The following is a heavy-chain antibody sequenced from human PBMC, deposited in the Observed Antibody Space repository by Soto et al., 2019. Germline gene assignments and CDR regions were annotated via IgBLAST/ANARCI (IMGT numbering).Heavy chain of an antibody. V-gene: IGHV1-18*01. Sequence: ASVKVSCKASGYTFTSYGISWVRQAPGQGLEWMGWISAYNGNTNYAQKLQGRVTMTTDTSTSTAYMELRSLRSGDTAVYYCARAPHRYYYYGMDVWGQGTTVTVSS. J-gene: IGHJ6*02. CDR1: GYTFTSYG. CDR3: ARAPHRYYYYGMDV. CDR2: ISAYNGNT.